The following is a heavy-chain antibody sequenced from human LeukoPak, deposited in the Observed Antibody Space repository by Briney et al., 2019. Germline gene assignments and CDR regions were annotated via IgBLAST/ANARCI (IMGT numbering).Heavy chain of an antibody. V-gene: IGHV4-34*01. J-gene: IGHJ4*02. D-gene: IGHD3-10*01. CDR3: ARGYGTYYYDSGSYTIDY. CDR2: INHSGST. CDR1: GESFSGYY. Sequence: KPSETLSLTCAVYGESFSGYYWSWIRQPPGKGLEWIGEINHSGSTSYNPSLKSRVTISVDTSKNQFSLKLSSVTAADTAVYYCARGYGTYYYDSGSYTIDYWGQGTLVTVSS.